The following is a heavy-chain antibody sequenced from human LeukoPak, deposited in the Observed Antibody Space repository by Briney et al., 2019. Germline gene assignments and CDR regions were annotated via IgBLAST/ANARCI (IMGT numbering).Heavy chain of an antibody. CDR2: ISGNGEYT. D-gene: IGHD5-12*01. Sequence: GGSLRLSCAAAGFTFSSYGMSWVRQAPGKGLEWVSAISGNGEYTYYADSVKGRVTISRDSSKNTMFLQMNSLTAEDTAVHFCAGGAGYDEYYFDYWGQGTLVTVSS. CDR1: GFTFSSYG. J-gene: IGHJ4*02. CDR3: AGGAGYDEYYFDY. V-gene: IGHV3-23*01.